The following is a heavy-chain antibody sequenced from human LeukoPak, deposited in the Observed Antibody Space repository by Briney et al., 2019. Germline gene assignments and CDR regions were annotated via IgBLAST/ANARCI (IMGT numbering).Heavy chain of an antibody. J-gene: IGHJ4*02. Sequence: GGSLRLSCAASGFTFSSYAMSWVRQAPGKGLEWVSAISGSGGSTYYADSVKARFTISRDNSKNTLYLQMNSLRAEDTAVYYCAKDPRRGYYYDSSGANPFDYWGQGTLVTVSS. D-gene: IGHD3-22*01. CDR3: AKDPRRGYYYDSSGANPFDY. CDR2: ISGSGGST. CDR1: GFTFSSYA. V-gene: IGHV3-23*01.